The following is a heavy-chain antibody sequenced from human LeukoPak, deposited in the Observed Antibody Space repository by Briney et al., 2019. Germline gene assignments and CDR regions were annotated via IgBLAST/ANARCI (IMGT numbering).Heavy chain of an antibody. CDR1: GYTLTELS. CDR3: ATDILGLLWFGEPTYWYFDL. V-gene: IGHV1-24*01. CDR2: FDPEDGET. Sequence: ASVKVSCKVSGYTLTELSMHWVRQAPGKGLEWMGGFDPEDGETIYAQKFQGRVTMTEDTSTDTAYMELSSLRSEDTAVYYCATDILGLLWFGEPTYWYFDLWGRGTLVTVSS. J-gene: IGHJ2*01. D-gene: IGHD3-10*01.